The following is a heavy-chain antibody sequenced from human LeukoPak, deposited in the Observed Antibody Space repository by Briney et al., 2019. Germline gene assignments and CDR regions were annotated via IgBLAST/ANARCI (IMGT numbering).Heavy chain of an antibody. CDR3: ARDQRGYGGSSGASKWIDP. Sequence: ASLKLSCKVSDTFTSYGINRLRQAPGQGLEWMGWISPYNGNTKYAEKIKRRVTITTDTSTSTAYMELRSLSSDNTAVYYCARDQRGYGGSSGASKWIDPWGQGTLVTVSS. J-gene: IGHJ5*02. D-gene: IGHD4-23*01. CDR2: ISPYNGNT. CDR1: DTFTSYG. V-gene: IGHV1-18*01.